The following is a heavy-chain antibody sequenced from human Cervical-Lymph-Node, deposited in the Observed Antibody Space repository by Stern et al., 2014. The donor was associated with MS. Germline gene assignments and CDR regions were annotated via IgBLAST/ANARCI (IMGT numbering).Heavy chain of an antibody. J-gene: IGHJ4*02. Sequence: QVQLQESGPGLVKPSQTLSLTCTVSGGSISSGGYYWSWIRQHPGKGLEWIGYIYYSGSTYYNPSLKSLVTISVDTSKNQFSLKLSSVTAADTAVYYCARGGDDGYTLDYWGQGTLVTVSS. CDR1: GGSISSGGYY. V-gene: IGHV4-31*01. CDR2: IYYSGST. CDR3: ARGGDDGYTLDY. D-gene: IGHD5-18*01.